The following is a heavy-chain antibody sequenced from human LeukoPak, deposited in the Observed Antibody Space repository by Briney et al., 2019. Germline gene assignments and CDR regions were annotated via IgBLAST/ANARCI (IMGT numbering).Heavy chain of an antibody. CDR2: ISSSGSTI. CDR3: ARISGSYLFDY. J-gene: IGHJ4*02. V-gene: IGHV3-48*03. Sequence: PGGSLRLSCAASGFTFGSYEMNWVRQAPGKGLEWVSYISSSGSTIYYADSVKGRFTISRDNAKNSLYLQMNSLRAEDTAVYYCARISGSYLFDYWGQGTLVTVSS. D-gene: IGHD1-26*01. CDR1: GFTFGSYE.